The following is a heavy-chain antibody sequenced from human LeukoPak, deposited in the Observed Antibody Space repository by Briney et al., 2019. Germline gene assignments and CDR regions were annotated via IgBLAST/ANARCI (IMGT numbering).Heavy chain of an antibody. Sequence: KGXEWVSAISGSGGSTYYADSGKGRFTISRDNSKNTLYLQMNSLRAEDTAVYYCAKLSRDGYFDYWGQGTLVTVSS. V-gene: IGHV3-23*01. CDR3: AKLSRDGYFDY. CDR2: ISGSGGST. J-gene: IGHJ4*02.